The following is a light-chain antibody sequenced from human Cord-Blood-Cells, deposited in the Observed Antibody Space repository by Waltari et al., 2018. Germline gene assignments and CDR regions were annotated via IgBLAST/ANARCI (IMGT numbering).Light chain of an antibody. CDR1: QSVSSSY. Sequence: ELVLTQSPGTLSLSPGERATLSCRARQSVSSSYLAWYQQKPGQAPRLLSYGASSRATGIPDRFSGSGSGTDFTLTISRLEPEDFAVYYCQQYGSSPYTFGQGTKLEIK. J-gene: IGKJ2*01. CDR2: GAS. CDR3: QQYGSSPYT. V-gene: IGKV3-20*01.